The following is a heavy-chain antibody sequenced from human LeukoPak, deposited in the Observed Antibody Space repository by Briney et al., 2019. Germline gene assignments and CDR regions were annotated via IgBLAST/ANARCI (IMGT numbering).Heavy chain of an antibody. V-gene: IGHV5-51*01. D-gene: IGHD3-3*01. Sequence: GESLKISCKGSGYRFSSYWIGWVRQMPGRGLEGMGIIYPDDSNTRYSPSFQGQGTISADKSISTAYLQWSSLKASDTAMYYCARQTDFWSGYVNPRGAFDIWGQGTMVTVSS. CDR1: GYRFSSYW. J-gene: IGHJ3*02. CDR2: IYPDDSNT. CDR3: ARQTDFWSGYVNPRGAFDI.